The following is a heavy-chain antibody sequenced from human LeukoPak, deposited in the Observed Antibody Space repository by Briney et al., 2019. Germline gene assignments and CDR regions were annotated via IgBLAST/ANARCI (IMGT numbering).Heavy chain of an antibody. V-gene: IGHV3-48*04. J-gene: IGHJ4*02. CDR2: ISSSSSTI. CDR1: GFTFSSYS. D-gene: IGHD3-22*01. CDR3: ASTDVNYYDLKGYFDY. Sequence: PGGPLRLSCAASGFTFSSYSMNWVRQAPGKGLELVSYISSSSSTIYYADSAKGRFTISRDNAKNSLYLQMNSLRAEDTAVYYCASTDVNYYDLKGYFDYWGQGTLVTVSS.